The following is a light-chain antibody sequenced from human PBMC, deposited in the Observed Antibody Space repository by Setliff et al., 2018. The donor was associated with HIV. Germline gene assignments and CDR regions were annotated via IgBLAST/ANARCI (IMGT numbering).Light chain of an antibody. V-gene: IGLV1-40*01. CDR1: SSNIGAGYD. Sequence: QSALTQPPSVSGAPGQRVTISCTGSSSNIGAGYDVHWYQQLPGTAPKLLIYSNNNWPSGVPDRFSGSKSGTSASLAITGLQAEDEADYYRQSYDSSLFYVFGTGTKVTVL. CDR2: SNN. CDR3: QSYDSSLFYV. J-gene: IGLJ1*01.